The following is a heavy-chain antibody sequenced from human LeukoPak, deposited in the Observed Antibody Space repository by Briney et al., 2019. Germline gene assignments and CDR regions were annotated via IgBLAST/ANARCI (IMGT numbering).Heavy chain of an antibody. D-gene: IGHD3-22*01. Sequence: APVKVSCKASGYTFTSYDINWVRQATGQGLEWMGWMNPNSGNRGYAQKFQGRVTMTRNTSISTAYMELSSLRSEDTAVYYCARVFYYDSSGYDFDYWGQGTLVTVSS. CDR3: ARVFYYDSSGYDFDY. J-gene: IGHJ4*02. CDR1: GYTFTSYD. V-gene: IGHV1-8*01. CDR2: MNPNSGNR.